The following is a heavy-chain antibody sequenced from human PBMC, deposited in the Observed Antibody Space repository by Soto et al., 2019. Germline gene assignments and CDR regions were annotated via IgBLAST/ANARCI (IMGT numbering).Heavy chain of an antibody. CDR3: ARLEGLATISYYFDF. CDR1: DDSINSDKYY. J-gene: IGHJ4*02. V-gene: IGHV4-39*01. D-gene: IGHD3-9*01. CDR2: IYYRGNA. Sequence: QLQLQESGPGLVKPSETLSLTCSVSDDSINSDKYYWGWIRQPPGKGLEWIGSIYYRGNAYYNPSLKTRVAISLAKSKSQYSLKPTSVTAADSAVYFCARLEGLATISYYFDFWGPGALVTVSS.